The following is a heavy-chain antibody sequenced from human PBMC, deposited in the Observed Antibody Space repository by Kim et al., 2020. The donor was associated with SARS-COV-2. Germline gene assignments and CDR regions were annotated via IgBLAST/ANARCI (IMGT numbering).Heavy chain of an antibody. D-gene: IGHD6-19*01. Sequence: SETLSLTCTVSGGSITSGNYYWGWIRQPPGKGLEWIGNIYKSGSTHYSPSLKSRVAISVDTSKNQFSLKLNSVTAADMGVYYCARLGVAVAEMDYWGQGTLVTVSS. V-gene: IGHV4-39*01. CDR1: GGSITSGNYY. J-gene: IGHJ4*02. CDR2: IYKSGST. CDR3: ARLGVAVAEMDY.